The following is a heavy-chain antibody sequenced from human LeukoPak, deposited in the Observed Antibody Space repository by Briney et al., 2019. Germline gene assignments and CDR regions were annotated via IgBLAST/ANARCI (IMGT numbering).Heavy chain of an antibody. Sequence: PSETLSLTCSVSGVSISTYYWSWIRQPAGKGLEWIGRIYTSGSTNYNPSLKSRVTMSVDTSKNQFSLKLSSVTAADTAVYYCARDKDSSSWYFDYWGQGTLVTVSS. CDR3: ARDKDSSSWYFDY. J-gene: IGHJ4*02. V-gene: IGHV4-4*07. CDR2: IYTSGST. CDR1: GVSISTYY. D-gene: IGHD6-13*01.